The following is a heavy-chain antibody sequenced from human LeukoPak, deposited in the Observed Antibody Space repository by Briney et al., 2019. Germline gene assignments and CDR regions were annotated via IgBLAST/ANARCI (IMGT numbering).Heavy chain of an antibody. Sequence: SQTLSLTCGTSGDSVSSNSAAWNWIRQSPSRGLEWLGRTYYRSKWYNDYAVSVKSRITINPDTSKNRFSLQLNSVTPEDTAVYYCARLNYYDSSGYYFGYYFDYWGQGTLVTVSS. J-gene: IGHJ4*02. CDR2: TYYRSKWYN. CDR1: GDSVSSNSAA. D-gene: IGHD3-22*01. CDR3: ARLNYYDSSGYYFGYYFDY. V-gene: IGHV6-1*01.